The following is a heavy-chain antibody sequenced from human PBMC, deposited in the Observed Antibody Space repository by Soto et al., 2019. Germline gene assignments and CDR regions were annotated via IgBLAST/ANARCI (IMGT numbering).Heavy chain of an antibody. CDR1: GFPFSDYY. CDR3: AREPIAERFFDY. D-gene: IGHD6-13*01. V-gene: IGHV3-11*01. CDR2: IGRSASTT. J-gene: IGHJ4*01. Sequence: GGSLRLSCAASGFPFSDYYMSWIRQAPGRGLEWVSYIGRSASTTYYADSLKGRFTISRDNAKNSLYLQMNSLRAEDTAVYYCAREPIAERFFDYWGHGTLVTVSS.